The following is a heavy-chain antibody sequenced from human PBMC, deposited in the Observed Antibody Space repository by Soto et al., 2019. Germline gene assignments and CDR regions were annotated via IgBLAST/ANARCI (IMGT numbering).Heavy chain of an antibody. Sequence: QVQLQESGPGLVKPSETLSLTCSVSGGSISSYYWSWIRQPPGKGLEWIGYIDYSGGTNYNPSLKRRVTISLEPSRNPFSLKFSSVTAADTAIYYCARGEDWIYFFDYWGQGTLVTVSS. D-gene: IGHD2-2*03. CDR1: GGSISSYY. CDR2: IDYSGGT. CDR3: ARGEDWIYFFDY. V-gene: IGHV4-59*01. J-gene: IGHJ4*02.